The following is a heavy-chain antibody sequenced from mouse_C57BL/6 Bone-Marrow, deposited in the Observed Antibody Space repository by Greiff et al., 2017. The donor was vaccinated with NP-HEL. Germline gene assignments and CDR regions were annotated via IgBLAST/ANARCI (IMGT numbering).Heavy chain of an antibody. CDR2: ISSGGDYI. CDR1: GFTFSSYA. J-gene: IGHJ3*01. D-gene: IGHD2-2*01. V-gene: IGHV5-9-1*02. Sequence: EVKLMESGEGLVKPGGSLKLSCAASGFTFSSYAMSWVRQTPEKRLEWVAYISSGGDYIYYADTVKGRFTISRDNARNTLYLQMSSLKSEDTAMYYCTRGGGYDWFAYWGQGTLVTVSA. CDR3: TRGGGYDWFAY.